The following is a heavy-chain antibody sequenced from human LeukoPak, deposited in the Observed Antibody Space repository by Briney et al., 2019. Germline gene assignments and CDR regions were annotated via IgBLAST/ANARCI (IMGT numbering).Heavy chain of an antibody. J-gene: IGHJ4*02. CDR3: ARGRRIVVVPAAVYYFDY. Sequence: PGRSLRLSCAASGFTFSSYGMHWVRQAPGKGLEWVAVIWYDGSNKYYADSVKGRFTISRDNSKNTLYLQMNSLRAEDTAVYYCARGRRIVVVPAAVYYFDYWGQGTLVTVSS. V-gene: IGHV3-33*01. CDR2: IWYDGSNK. D-gene: IGHD2-2*01. CDR1: GFTFSSYG.